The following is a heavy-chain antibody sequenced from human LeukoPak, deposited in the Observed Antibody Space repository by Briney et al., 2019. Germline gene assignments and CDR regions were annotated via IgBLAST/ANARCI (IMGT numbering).Heavy chain of an antibody. J-gene: IGHJ6*02. CDR3: TRADHYYYYGMDV. Sequence: PGGSLRLSCAASGFTFSNAWMSLVRQAPGKGLEWVGRIKSKTDGGTTDYAAPVKGRFTISRDDSKNTLYLQMNSLKTEDTAVYYCTRADHYYYYGMDVWGQGTTVTVSS. V-gene: IGHV3-15*01. CDR1: GFTFSNAW. CDR2: IKSKTDGGTT.